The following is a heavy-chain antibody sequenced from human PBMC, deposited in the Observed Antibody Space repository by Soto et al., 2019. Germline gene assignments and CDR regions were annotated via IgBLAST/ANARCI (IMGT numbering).Heavy chain of an antibody. CDR3: ARSQHYGSGSYLDY. CDR2: IWYDGSNK. J-gene: IGHJ4*02. V-gene: IGHV3-33*01. Sequence: GGSLRLSCAASGFTFSSYGMHWVRQAPGKGLEWVAVIWYDGSNKYYADSVKGRFTISRDNSKNTLYLQMNSLRAEDTAVYYCARSQHYGSGSYLDYWGQGTLVTVSS. D-gene: IGHD3-10*01. CDR1: GFTFSSYG.